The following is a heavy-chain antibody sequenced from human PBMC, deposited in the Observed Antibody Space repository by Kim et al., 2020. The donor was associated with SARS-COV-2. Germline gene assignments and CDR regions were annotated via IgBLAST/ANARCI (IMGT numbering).Heavy chain of an antibody. CDR3: ARSQYYFGSGIDY. V-gene: IGHV4-34*01. Sequence: YHPSLKSRVTISVDTSKNQFALKLSSGTAADRAVYYCARSQYYFGSGIDYWGQGTLVTVSS. J-gene: IGHJ4*02. D-gene: IGHD3-10*01.